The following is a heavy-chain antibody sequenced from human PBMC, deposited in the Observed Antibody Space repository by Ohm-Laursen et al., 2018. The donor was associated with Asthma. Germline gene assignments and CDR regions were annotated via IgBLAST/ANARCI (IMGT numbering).Heavy chain of an antibody. CDR2: ITASGGTT. Sequence: SLRLSCTASGAGSTFSKYAMSWVRQAPGKGLEWVSGITASGGTTYYADSVKGRFTIPRDNSKNTLYLQMNSLRAEDTAVYYCARDAEVGDGYNFGDYWGQGTLVTVSS. D-gene: IGHD5-24*01. V-gene: IGHV3-23*01. CDR3: ARDAEVGDGYNFGDY. CDR1: GAGSTFSKYA. J-gene: IGHJ4*02.